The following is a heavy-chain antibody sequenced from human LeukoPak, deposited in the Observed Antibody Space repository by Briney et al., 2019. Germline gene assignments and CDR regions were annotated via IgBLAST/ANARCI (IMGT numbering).Heavy chain of an antibody. V-gene: IGHV3-48*03. CDR1: GFTFSSYE. CDR2: ISSSGGTI. CDR3: AREGPSFLLNALDI. Sequence: PGGSLRLSCAASGFTFSSYEMNWVRQTPGKGLEWLSYISSSGGTIYYADSVKGRFTISRDNAKSSLYLQMNSLRAEDTAVYYCAREGPSFLLNALDIWGQGTMVTVSS. J-gene: IGHJ3*02. D-gene: IGHD1-26*01.